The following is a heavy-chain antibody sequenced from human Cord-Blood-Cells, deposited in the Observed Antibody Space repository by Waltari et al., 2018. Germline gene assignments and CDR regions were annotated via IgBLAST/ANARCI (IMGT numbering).Heavy chain of an antibody. V-gene: IGHV4-39*01. CDR3: ARRRSSSSWYFDL. D-gene: IGHD6-6*01. J-gene: IGHJ2*01. CDR1: GGSISSSSSY. CDR2: IYYSGST. Sequence: QLQLQESGPGLVKPSETLSIPCTVSGGSISSSSSYWGWFRQPPGKGLEWIGSIYYSGSTSYNPSLKSRVTISVDTSKNPFSLKLSSVTAADTAVYYCARRRSSSSWYFDLWGRGTLVTVSS.